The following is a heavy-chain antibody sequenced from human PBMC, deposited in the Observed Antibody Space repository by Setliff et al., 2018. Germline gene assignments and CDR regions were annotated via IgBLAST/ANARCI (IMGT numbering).Heavy chain of an antibody. D-gene: IGHD2-8*01. Sequence: GGSLRLSCAASGFTFSTYSMSWARQAPGKGLEWVSAISGDSVSIYYADSVRGRFTISRDNSKNTLYLQMNNLRDEDTAVYYCAKGTNVVMVYTGFDHWGQGTLVTVSS. V-gene: IGHV3-23*01. CDR1: GFTFSTYS. CDR2: ISGDSVSI. J-gene: IGHJ4*01. CDR3: AKGTNVVMVYTGFDH.